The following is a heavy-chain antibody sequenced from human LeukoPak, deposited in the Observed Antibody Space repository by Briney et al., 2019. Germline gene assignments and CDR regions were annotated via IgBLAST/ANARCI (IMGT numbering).Heavy chain of an antibody. CDR2: INTDGSTT. J-gene: IGHJ4*02. D-gene: IGHD1-26*01. CDR3: ARGRGGSYHY. V-gene: IGHV3-74*01. CDR1: GFTFSNDW. Sequence: GGSLRLSCAASGFTFSNDWMHWVRQAPGKGLVWVSRINTDGSTTTYADSVKGRFTVSRDNAKNTLYLQMNSLRVEDTAVYYCARGRGGSYHYWGQGTLVTVSS.